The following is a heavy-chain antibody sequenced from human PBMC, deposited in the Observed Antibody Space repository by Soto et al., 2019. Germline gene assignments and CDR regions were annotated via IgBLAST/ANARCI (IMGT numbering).Heavy chain of an antibody. J-gene: IGHJ4*01. D-gene: IGHD3-10*01. CDR2: ISGSGGST. CDR3: AKDPVLLWFGELLRALDY. Sequence: PGGSLRLSCAASGFTFSSYAMSWVRQAPGKGLEWVSAISGSGGSTYYADSVKGRFTISRDNSKNTLYLQMNSLRAEDTAVYYCAKDPVLLWFGELLRALDYWGHGTLVTVSS. CDR1: GFTFSSYA. V-gene: IGHV3-23*01.